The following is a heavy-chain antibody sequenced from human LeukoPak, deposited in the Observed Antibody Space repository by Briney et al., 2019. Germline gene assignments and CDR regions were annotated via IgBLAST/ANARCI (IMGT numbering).Heavy chain of an antibody. J-gene: IGHJ4*02. Sequence: GGSLRLSCAASGFTFSSYGMHWVRQAPGKGLEWVAVIWYDGSNKYYADSVKGRFTISRDNSKNTLYLQMNSLRAEDTAVYYCARTKKRTGYSSGWYVLDYWGQGTLVTVSS. V-gene: IGHV3-33*01. CDR3: ARTKKRTGYSSGWYVLDY. D-gene: IGHD6-19*01. CDR1: GFTFSSYG. CDR2: IWYDGSNK.